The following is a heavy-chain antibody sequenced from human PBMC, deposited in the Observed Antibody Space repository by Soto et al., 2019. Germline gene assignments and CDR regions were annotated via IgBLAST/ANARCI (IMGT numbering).Heavy chain of an antibody. Sequence: RLSCAASGFTFSSYAMHWVRQAPGKGLEWVAVISYDGSNKYYADSVKGRFTISRDNSKNTLYLQMNSLRAEDTAVYYCASEVRDGYNDHLDYWGQGNLVTVSS. CDR3: ASEVRDGYNDHLDY. V-gene: IGHV3-30-3*01. J-gene: IGHJ4*02. CDR2: ISYDGSNK. D-gene: IGHD5-12*01. CDR1: GFTFSSYA.